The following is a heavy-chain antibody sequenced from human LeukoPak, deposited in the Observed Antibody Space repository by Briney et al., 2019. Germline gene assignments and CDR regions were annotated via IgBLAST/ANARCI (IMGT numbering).Heavy chain of an antibody. V-gene: IGHV1-18*01. Sequence: ASVKVSCKASGYIFTTYAISGVRQAPGQGLEWMGWISVYNGDTNYAQNLQGRVTMTTDTSTSTAYMELRSLRSDDTAVYYCARDGLGTAVDYWGQGTLVSVSS. CDR2: ISVYNGDT. CDR3: ARDGLGTAVDY. CDR1: GYIFTTYA. D-gene: IGHD1-1*01. J-gene: IGHJ4*02.